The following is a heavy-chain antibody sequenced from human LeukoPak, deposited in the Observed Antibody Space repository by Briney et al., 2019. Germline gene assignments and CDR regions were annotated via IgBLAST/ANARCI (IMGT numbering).Heavy chain of an antibody. Sequence: PGGSLRLSCAASGFTFSSYWMSWVRQAPGKGLEWVANIKQDGSEKYYVDSVKGRFTISRDNAKNSLYLQMNSLRAEDTAVYYCASQQGSPYYYYYGMDVWGQGTTVTVSS. CDR3: ASQQGSPYYYYYGMDV. CDR2: IKQDGSEK. J-gene: IGHJ6*02. CDR1: GFTFSSYW. V-gene: IGHV3-7*01. D-gene: IGHD3-10*01.